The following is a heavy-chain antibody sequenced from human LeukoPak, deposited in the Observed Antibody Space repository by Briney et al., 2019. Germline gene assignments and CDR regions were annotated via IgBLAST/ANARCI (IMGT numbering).Heavy chain of an antibody. Sequence: ASVKVSCKASGYTFTSYDINWVRQATGQGLEWMGWMNPNSGSTNYAQKFQGRVTMTRDTSISTAYMELSRLRYDDTAVYYCARVTAAVVRGVRHNRYYFDYWGQGTLVTVSS. J-gene: IGHJ4*02. D-gene: IGHD3-10*01. CDR3: ARVTAAVVRGVRHNRYYFDY. CDR1: GYTFTSYD. CDR2: MNPNSGST. V-gene: IGHV1-2*02.